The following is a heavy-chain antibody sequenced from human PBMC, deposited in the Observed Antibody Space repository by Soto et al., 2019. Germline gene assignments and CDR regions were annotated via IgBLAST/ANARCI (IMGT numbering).Heavy chain of an antibody. D-gene: IGHD5-12*01. CDR2: IDPKSDGT. V-gene: IGHV1-2*02. Sequence: QLQLVQSGAQVTKPGASVKVSCRISGPTFITYFIHWVRQAPGQGLEWMGWIDPKSDGTTYEQKFRVRVTMTRDTPINTAYMDLNRLTSDDTAMYYCARVSVDVPEWGQGTLITVSS. J-gene: IGHJ4*02. CDR3: ARVSVDVPE. CDR1: GPTFITYF.